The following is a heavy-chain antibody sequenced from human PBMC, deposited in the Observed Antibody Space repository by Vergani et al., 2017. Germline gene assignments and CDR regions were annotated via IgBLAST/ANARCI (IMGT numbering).Heavy chain of an antibody. Sequence: QVQLVESGGGVVQPGRSLRVSCAASGFIFSSYGMHWVRQAPGKGLEWVAVIWYDGSNKYYADSVKRRFTISRDNSKNTLYLQMNSLRAEDTAVYYCAKQYFVSWNYLFDYWGQETLVTVSS. CDR2: IWYDGSNK. CDR3: AKQYFVSWNYLFDY. CDR1: GFIFSSYG. V-gene: IGHV3-33*06. J-gene: IGHJ4*02. D-gene: IGHD1-7*01.